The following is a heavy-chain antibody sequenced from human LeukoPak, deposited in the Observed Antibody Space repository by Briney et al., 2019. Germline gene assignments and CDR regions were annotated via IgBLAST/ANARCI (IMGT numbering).Heavy chain of an antibody. CDR1: GYTFSTYG. D-gene: IGHD2-2*01. CDR2: ISTYNENT. J-gene: IGHJ3*02. Sequence: ASVKVSCKASGYTFSTYGISWVRQAPGQGLEWMGWISTYNENTEYAQKFQGRVAMTTDTSTSTAYMELSSLRSEDTAVYYCASRSSNGAFDIWGQGTMVTVSS. V-gene: IGHV1-18*01. CDR3: ASRSSNGAFDI.